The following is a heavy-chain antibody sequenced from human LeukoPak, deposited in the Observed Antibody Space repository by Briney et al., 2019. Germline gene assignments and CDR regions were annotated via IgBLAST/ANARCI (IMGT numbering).Heavy chain of an antibody. D-gene: IGHD3-16*01. CDR1: GDSINTFY. CDR2: IYSSGPT. Sequence: SETLSLTCIVSGDSINTFYWSWIRQSAGRGLEWIGRIYSSGPTRYNPSLKSRVTMSVDTSKNQFSLKLNSVTAADTAVYYCARDYYDADGLDVFEIWGQGTVVTVSS. V-gene: IGHV4-4*07. J-gene: IGHJ3*02. CDR3: ARDYYDADGLDVFEI.